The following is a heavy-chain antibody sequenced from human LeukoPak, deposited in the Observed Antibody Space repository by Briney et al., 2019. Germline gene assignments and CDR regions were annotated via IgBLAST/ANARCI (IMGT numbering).Heavy chain of an antibody. CDR2: ISGSGGST. D-gene: IGHD2-15*01. V-gene: IGHV3-23*01. CDR3: AKVRSAVVAAATNY. CDR1: GFTFSIYA. Sequence: GGSLRLSCAASGFTFSIYAMSWVRQAPGKGLEWVSVISGSGGSTYHADSVKGRFTISRDNSNNTLYLQMNSLRAEDTAIYYCAKVRSAVVAAATNYWGQGTLVTVSS. J-gene: IGHJ4*02.